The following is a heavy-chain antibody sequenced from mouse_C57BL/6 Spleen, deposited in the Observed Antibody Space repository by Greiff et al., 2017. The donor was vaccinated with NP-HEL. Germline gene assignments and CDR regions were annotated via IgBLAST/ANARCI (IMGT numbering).Heavy chain of an antibody. CDR1: GFTFSSYG. CDR2: ISSGGSYT. CDR3: ARQGGRGYYFDY. V-gene: IGHV5-6*01. D-gene: IGHD3-3*01. Sequence: EVQLQQSGGDLVKPGGSLKLSCAASGFTFSSYGMSWVRQTPDKRLEWVATISSGGSYTYYPDSVKGRFTISRDNAKNTLYLQMSSLKSEDTAMYYCARQGGRGYYFDYWGQGTTLTVSS. J-gene: IGHJ2*01.